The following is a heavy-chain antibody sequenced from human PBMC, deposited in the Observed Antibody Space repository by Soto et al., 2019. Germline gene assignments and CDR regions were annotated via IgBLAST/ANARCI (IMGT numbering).Heavy chain of an antibody. J-gene: IGHJ4*01. V-gene: IGHV4-39*01. CDR3: ARQGVAGATVLSLAY. D-gene: IGHD1-26*01. CDR1: GGSISSSSAYY. Sequence: SETLSLTCTVSGGSISSSSAYYWGWIRQPPGKGLEWIGSIFYSGSTYYNPSLKSRVTISVDRSKTHFSLKLSSVTATDTAVYYFARQGVAGATVLSLAYWGNGTLVTVSP. CDR2: IFYSGST.